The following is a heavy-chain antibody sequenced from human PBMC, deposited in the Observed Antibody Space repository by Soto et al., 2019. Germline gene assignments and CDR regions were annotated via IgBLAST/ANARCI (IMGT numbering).Heavy chain of an antibody. D-gene: IGHD1-26*01. Sequence: VSVKVSCKVSGYTLTELSMHWVRQAPGKGLEWMGGFDPEDGETIYAQKFQGRVTMTEDTSTDTAYMELSSLRSEDTAVYYCATAPREEGLFDYWGQGTLVTVSS. CDR3: ATAPREEGLFDY. CDR1: GYTLTELS. J-gene: IGHJ4*02. V-gene: IGHV1-24*01. CDR2: FDPEDGET.